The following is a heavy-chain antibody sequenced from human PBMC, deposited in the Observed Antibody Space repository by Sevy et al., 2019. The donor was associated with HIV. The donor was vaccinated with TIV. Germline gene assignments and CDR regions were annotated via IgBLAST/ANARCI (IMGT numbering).Heavy chain of an antibody. CDR3: ARDHGYCSGGSCYSGGY. CDR2: SGGTGSYI. D-gene: IGHD2-15*01. V-gene: IGHV3-21*06. J-gene: IGHJ4*02. CDR1: GFTFSSYT. Sequence: GSLRLSCSASGFTFSSYTMIWVRQAPGRGLEWVSASGGTGSYIYYADSVKDRFTISRDNAMYLLYLQRNSLRAEDTAVYYCARDHGYCSGGSCYSGGYWGQGTLVTVSS.